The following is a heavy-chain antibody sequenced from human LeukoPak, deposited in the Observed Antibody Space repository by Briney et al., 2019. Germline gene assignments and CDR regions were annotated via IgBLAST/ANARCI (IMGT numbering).Heavy chain of an antibody. CDR3: AREGVRFLFSP. D-gene: IGHD3-3*01. Sequence: GGSLRLSCAASGFTFSSYGMHWVRQAPGKGLEWVAFIWYDGSNKYYGDSAKGRFTISRDNSKNTLYLQMNSLRAEDTAVYYCAREGVRFLFSPWGQGTLVTVSS. CDR2: IWYDGSNK. J-gene: IGHJ5*02. CDR1: GFTFSSYG. V-gene: IGHV3-33*08.